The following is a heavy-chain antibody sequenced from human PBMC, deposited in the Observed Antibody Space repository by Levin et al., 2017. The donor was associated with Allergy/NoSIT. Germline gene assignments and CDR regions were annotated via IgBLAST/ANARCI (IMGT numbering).Heavy chain of an antibody. CDR3: ARDRPSHYYGSKLQLHG. Sequence: SVKVSCKASGGTFSSYAISWVRQAPGQGLEWMGRIIPILGIANYAQKFQGRVTITADKSTSTAYMELSSLRSEDTAVYYCARDRPSHYYGSKLQLHGWGQGTLVTVSS. CDR1: GGTFSSYA. V-gene: IGHV1-69*04. D-gene: IGHD3-10*01. CDR2: IIPILGIA. J-gene: IGHJ4*02.